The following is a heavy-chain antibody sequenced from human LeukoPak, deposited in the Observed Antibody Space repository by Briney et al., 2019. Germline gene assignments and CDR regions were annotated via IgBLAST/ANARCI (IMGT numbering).Heavy chain of an antibody. CDR3: ARTVAPGHYYYYMDV. CDR2: IIPIFGTA. V-gene: IGHV1-69*06. J-gene: IGHJ6*03. CDR1: GGTFSSYA. Sequence: AASVKVSCKASGGTFSSYAISWVRQAPGQGLEWMGGIIPIFGTANYAQKFQGRVTITADKSTSTAYMELSSLRSEDTAVYYCARTVAPGHYYYYMDVWGKGTTVTVSS. D-gene: IGHD2-15*01.